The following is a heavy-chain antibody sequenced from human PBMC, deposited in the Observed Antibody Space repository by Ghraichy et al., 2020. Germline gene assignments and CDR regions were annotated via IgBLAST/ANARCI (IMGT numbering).Heavy chain of an antibody. CDR3: ARCLHTARYYGMDV. J-gene: IGHJ6*02. CDR2: INTNTGNP. V-gene: IGHV7-4-1*02. D-gene: IGHD5/OR15-5a*01. CDR1: GYTFTSYA. Sequence: ASVKVSCKASGYTFTSYAMNWVRQAPGQGLEWMGWINTNTGNPTYAQGFTGRFVFSLDTSVSTAYLQISSLKAEDTAVYYCARCLHTARYYGMDVWGQGTTVTVSS.